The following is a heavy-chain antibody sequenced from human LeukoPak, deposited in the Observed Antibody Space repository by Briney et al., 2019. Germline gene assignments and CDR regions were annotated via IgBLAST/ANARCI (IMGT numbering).Heavy chain of an antibody. D-gene: IGHD2-2*03. CDR2: ISYDGSNK. J-gene: IGHJ1*01. V-gene: IGHV3-30*03. Sequence: QAGGSLRLSCAASRFTFSSYGMHWVRQAPGKGLEWVALISYDGSNKYYADSVKGRFTISRDNSKNTLYLQMNSLRVEDTAVYYCASTPGYCVSINCFEYFQQWGLGTLVTVSS. CDR1: RFTFSSYG. CDR3: ASTPGYCVSINCFEYFQQ.